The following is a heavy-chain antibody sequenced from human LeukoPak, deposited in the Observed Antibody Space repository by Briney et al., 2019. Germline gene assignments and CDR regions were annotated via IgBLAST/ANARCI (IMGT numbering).Heavy chain of an antibody. CDR1: GGSFSGYY. Sequence: PSETLSLTCAVYGGSFSGYYWSWIRQPPGKGLEWIGEINHSGSTNYNPSLKSRVTISVDTSKNQFSLKLSSVTAADTAVYYCARGSRVFYTWLASFDYWGQGTLVTVSS. V-gene: IGHV4-34*01. J-gene: IGHJ4*02. CDR2: INHSGST. CDR3: ARGSRVFYTWLASFDY. D-gene: IGHD6-19*01.